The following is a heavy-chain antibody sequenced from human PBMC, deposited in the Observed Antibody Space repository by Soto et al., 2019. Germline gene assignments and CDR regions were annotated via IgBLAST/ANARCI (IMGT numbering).Heavy chain of an antibody. J-gene: IGHJ6*02. V-gene: IGHV3-33*01. CDR3: ARDLVGITMVRGVMGLGMDV. Sequence: QVQLVESGGGVVQPGRSLRLSCAASGFTFSSYGMHWVRQAPGKGLEWVAVIWYDGSNKYYADSVKGRFTISRDNSKNTLYLQMNSLRAEDTAVYYCARDLVGITMVRGVMGLGMDVWGQGTTVTVSS. CDR2: IWYDGSNK. CDR1: GFTFSSYG. D-gene: IGHD3-10*01.